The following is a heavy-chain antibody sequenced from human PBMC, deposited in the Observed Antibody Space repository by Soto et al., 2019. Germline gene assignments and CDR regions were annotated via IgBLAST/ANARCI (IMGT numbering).Heavy chain of an antibody. J-gene: IGHJ4*02. CDR3: ASLLPSRGPFDY. V-gene: IGHV4-59*01. CDR2: IYYSGST. D-gene: IGHD6-19*01. Sequence: SETLSLTCTVSGGSISSYYWSWIRQPPGKGLEWIGYIYYSGSTNYNPSLKSRVTISVDTSKNQFSLKLSSVTAADTAVYYCASLLPSRGPFDYWGQGTLVTVSS. CDR1: GGSISSYY.